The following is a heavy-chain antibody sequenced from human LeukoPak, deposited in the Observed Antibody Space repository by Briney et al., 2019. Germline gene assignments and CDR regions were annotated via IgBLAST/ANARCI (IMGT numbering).Heavy chain of an antibody. CDR2: ISGSGGST. J-gene: IGHJ4*02. CDR3: AKDHYWSIDY. D-gene: IGHD3-3*01. Sequence: AGGSLRLSCAASGFTFSSYAMSWVRQAPGKGLEWVSVISGSGGSTYYADSVKGRFTISRDIAKNTLYLQMNSLRAEDTGVYYCAKDHYWSIDYWGRGTLVTVSS. CDR1: GFTFSSYA. V-gene: IGHV3-23*01.